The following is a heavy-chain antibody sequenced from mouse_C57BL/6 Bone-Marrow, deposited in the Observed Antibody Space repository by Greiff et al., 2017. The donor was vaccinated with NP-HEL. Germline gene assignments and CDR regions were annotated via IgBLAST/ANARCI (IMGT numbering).Heavy chain of an antibody. Sequence: EVKLQESGPGLVKPSQSLSLTCSVTGYSITSGYYWNWIRQFPGNKLEWMGYISYDGSNNYNPSLKNRISITRDTSKNQFFLKLNSVTTEDTATYYCARSNGSSYYFDYWGQGTTLTVSS. CDR1: GYSITSGYY. CDR3: ARSNGSSYYFDY. J-gene: IGHJ2*01. D-gene: IGHD1-1*01. V-gene: IGHV3-6*01. CDR2: ISYDGSN.